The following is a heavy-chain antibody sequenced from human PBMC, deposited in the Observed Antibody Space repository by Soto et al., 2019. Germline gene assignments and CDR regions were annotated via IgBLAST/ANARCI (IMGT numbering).Heavy chain of an antibody. CDR3: ARDVGQLWLTSRWFDP. D-gene: IGHD5-18*01. CDR1: GYTFTGYY. V-gene: IGHV1-2*04. CDR2: INPNSGGT. J-gene: IGHJ5*02. Sequence: ASVKVSCKASGYTFTGYYMHWVRQAPGQGLEWMGWINPNSGGTNYAQKFQGWVTMTRDTSISTAYMELSRLRSDDTAVYYCARDVGQLWLTSRWFDPWGQGTLVTVS.